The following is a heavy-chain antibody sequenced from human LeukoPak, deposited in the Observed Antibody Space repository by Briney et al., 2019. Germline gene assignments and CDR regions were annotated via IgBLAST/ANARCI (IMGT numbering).Heavy chain of an antibody. CDR1: GLTFSRYN. J-gene: IGHJ4*02. CDR2: IGTSSNNI. V-gene: IGHV3-21*01. D-gene: IGHD1-7*01. Sequence: RPGGSLRLSCAASGLTFSRYNMNWVRQAPGKGLEWVSSIGTSSNNIYYTDSVKGRFTISRDNAKNSLYLQVDSLRVEDTAVYFCASGTVGNYALDYWGQGTLVTVSS. CDR3: ASGTVGNYALDY.